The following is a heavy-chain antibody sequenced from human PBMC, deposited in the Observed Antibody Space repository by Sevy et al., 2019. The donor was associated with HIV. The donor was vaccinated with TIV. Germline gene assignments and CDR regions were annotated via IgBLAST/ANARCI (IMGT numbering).Heavy chain of an antibody. CDR2: IFSSGST. J-gene: IGHJ4*02. CDR1: GFTVNDKY. V-gene: IGHV3-66*02. CDR3: VSLFLSYRSGWSYFDY. D-gene: IGHD6-19*01. Sequence: QPGGSLRLSCAISGFTVNDKYIIWVRQAPGKGLEWVSVIFSSGSTYYADSAKGRFTISRDNSKNTVDLQMNSVRAEDTAVYYCVSLFLSYRSGWSYFDYWGQGTLVTVSS.